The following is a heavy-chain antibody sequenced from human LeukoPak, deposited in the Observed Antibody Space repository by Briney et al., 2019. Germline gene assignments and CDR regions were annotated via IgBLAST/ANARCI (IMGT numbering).Heavy chain of an antibody. D-gene: IGHD1-26*01. Sequence: GGSLRLSCGASGFIFSNYGMHWVRQAPGKGLEWVAFTRSDGSDKYYTDSVKGRFTISRDNSKNTLYLQMNSLRAEDTAVYYCGKHDSASDYWGQGTLVTVSP. CDR3: GKHDSASDY. CDR2: TRSDGSDK. CDR1: GFIFSNYG. V-gene: IGHV3-30*02. J-gene: IGHJ4*02.